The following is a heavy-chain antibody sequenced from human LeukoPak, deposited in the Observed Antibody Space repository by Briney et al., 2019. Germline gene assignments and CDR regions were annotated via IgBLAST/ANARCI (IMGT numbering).Heavy chain of an antibody. D-gene: IGHD3-10*01. CDR1: GGSLSDYY. J-gene: IGHJ4*02. CDR3: ARLSGRDYYFDY. CDR2: MFTPGTI. Sequence: SETLSLTCAVYGGSLSDYYWSWIRQPAGKGLEWIGRMFTPGTINYNPSLKSRVTISLDTSKNQFSLKLSSVTAADTAVYYCARLSGRDYYFDYWGQGTLVTVSS. V-gene: IGHV4-59*10.